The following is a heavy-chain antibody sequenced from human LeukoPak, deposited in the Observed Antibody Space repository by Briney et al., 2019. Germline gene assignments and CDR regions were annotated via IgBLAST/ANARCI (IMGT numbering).Heavy chain of an antibody. CDR2: ISGSGGST. Sequence: GGSLRLSCAASGFTFRSYAMSWVRQAPGKGLEWVSAISGSGGSTYYADSVKGRFTISRDNSKNTLSLQMNSLRAEDTAVYYCAKSYGSGSYLFGYWGQGTLVTVSS. J-gene: IGHJ4*02. V-gene: IGHV3-23*01. CDR1: GFTFRSYA. D-gene: IGHD3-10*01. CDR3: AKSYGSGSYLFGY.